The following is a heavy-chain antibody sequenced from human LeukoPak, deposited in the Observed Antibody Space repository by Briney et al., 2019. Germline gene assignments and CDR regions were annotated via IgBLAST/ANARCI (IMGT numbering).Heavy chain of an antibody. Sequence: GGSLRLSCAASGFTFSTYGMKWVRQAPGKGLEWVSYISDSGAMYYADSVRGRFTISRENAQNSLFLQMNSLRAEDTAVYYCARDGGYRGYDADCWGQGTLVTVSS. D-gene: IGHD5-12*01. CDR3: ARDGGYRGYDADC. V-gene: IGHV3-48*01. CDR2: ISDSGAM. J-gene: IGHJ4*02. CDR1: GFTFSTYG.